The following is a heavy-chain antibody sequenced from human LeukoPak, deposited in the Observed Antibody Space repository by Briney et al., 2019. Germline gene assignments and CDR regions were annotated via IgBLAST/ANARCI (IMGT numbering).Heavy chain of an antibody. V-gene: IGHV1-46*01. CDR1: GYTFTSYY. D-gene: IGHD5-12*01. J-gene: IGHJ4*02. Sequence: ASVKVSCKASGYTFTSYYMHWVRQAPGQGLEWMGIINPSGGSTSYAQKFQGRVTMTRDTSTSTVYMELSSLRPEDTAVYYCARDLGSGYPEYYFDYWGQGTLVTVSS. CDR2: INPSGGST. CDR3: ARDLGSGYPEYYFDY.